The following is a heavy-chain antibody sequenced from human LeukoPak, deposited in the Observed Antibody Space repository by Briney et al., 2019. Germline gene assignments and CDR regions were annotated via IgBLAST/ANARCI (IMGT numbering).Heavy chain of an antibody. Sequence: HSGGSLRLSCAASGFTFSSYAMSWVRQAPGKGLEWVSAISGSGDKTYYADSVKGRFTISRDNSRFTVHLQMNSLRGEDTAVYYCVKERPGKAYADFWGRGTLVTVSS. CDR3: VKERPGKAYADF. J-gene: IGHJ4*02. V-gene: IGHV3-23*01. CDR1: GFTFSSYA. D-gene: IGHD1-26*01. CDR2: ISGSGDKT.